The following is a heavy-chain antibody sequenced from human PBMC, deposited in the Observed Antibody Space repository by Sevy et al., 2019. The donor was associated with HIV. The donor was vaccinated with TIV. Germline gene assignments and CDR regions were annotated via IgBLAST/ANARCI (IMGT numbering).Heavy chain of an antibody. CDR1: GDSVSSNSAA. CDR2: TYYRSKWYN. CDR3: ARALGSSSWYGGYYFDY. J-gene: IGHJ4*02. Sequence: SQTLSLTCAISGDSVSSNSAAWNWIRQSPSRGLEWLGRTYYRSKWYNDYAVSVKSRITINPDTSKNQFSLQLNSVTPEDTAVYYCARALGSSSWYGGYYFDYWGQGTLVTASS. V-gene: IGHV6-1*01. D-gene: IGHD6-13*01.